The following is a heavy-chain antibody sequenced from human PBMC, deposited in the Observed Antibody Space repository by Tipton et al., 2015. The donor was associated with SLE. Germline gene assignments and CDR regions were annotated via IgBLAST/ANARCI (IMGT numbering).Heavy chain of an antibody. V-gene: IGHV4-61*01. CDR3: ARRVRGGWYDY. Sequence: LRLSCTVSAYSITNGYYWGWIQQSPGKGLEWIGFVYYSGITNSNPSLQSRVTISIDTSKNQFSLKLTSVTAADTAVYYCARRVRGGWYDYWGQGTLVTVSS. J-gene: IGHJ4*02. D-gene: IGHD6-19*01. CDR1: AYSITNGYY. CDR2: VYYSGIT.